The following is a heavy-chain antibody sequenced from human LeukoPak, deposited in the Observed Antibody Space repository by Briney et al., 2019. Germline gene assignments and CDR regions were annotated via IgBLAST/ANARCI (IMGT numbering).Heavy chain of an antibody. J-gene: IGHJ3*02. CDR3: ARTLYTSIWEPYAFDI. CDR2: IYYSGST. V-gene: IGHV4-59*01. D-gene: IGHD6-13*01. CDR1: GGSISGFY. Sequence: SETLSLTCTVSGGSISGFYWSWIRQPPGKGLEWIGYIYYSGSTNYNPSLKSRVSISVDTSKNQFSLKLNSVTAADTAVYYCARTLYTSIWEPYAFDIWGQGTMVTVSS.